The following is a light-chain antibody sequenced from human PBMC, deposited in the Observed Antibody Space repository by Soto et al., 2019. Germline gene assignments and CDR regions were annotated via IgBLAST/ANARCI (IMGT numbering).Light chain of an antibody. V-gene: IGKV1-6*01. Sequence: AIQMTQSPSSLPASVGDTVTITCRASQDIRDDLTWYQQKGGKAPKLLIYAASRLQGGVPSRFSGSVSGTDFTLTISSLQPEDFATYYCLPDYDFPRTFGQGTKVEVK. CDR3: LPDYDFPRT. CDR2: AAS. CDR1: QDIRDD. J-gene: IGKJ1*01.